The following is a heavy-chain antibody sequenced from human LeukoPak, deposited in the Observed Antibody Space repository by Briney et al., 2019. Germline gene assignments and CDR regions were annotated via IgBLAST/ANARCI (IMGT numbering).Heavy chain of an antibody. CDR2: IYWNDDK. Sequence: SGPTLVNPTQTLTLNCTFSGFSLSTSGVGVGWIRQPRGKALEWLALIYWNDDKRYSPSLKSRLTITKDTSKNQVVLTMTNMDPVDTATYYCAQTTRGYCSSTSCLEGFDPWDQGTLVTVSS. V-gene: IGHV2-5*01. CDR1: GFSLSTSGVG. J-gene: IGHJ5*02. D-gene: IGHD2-2*01. CDR3: AQTTRGYCSSTSCLEGFDP.